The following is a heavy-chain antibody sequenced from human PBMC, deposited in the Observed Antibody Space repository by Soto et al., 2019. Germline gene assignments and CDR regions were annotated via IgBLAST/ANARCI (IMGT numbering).Heavy chain of an antibody. D-gene: IGHD2-2*01. CDR1: GGSISRGPYS. V-gene: IGHV4-39*01. CDR2: FHYSENT. J-gene: IGHJ6*02. Sequence: SETLSLTCTVSGGSISRGPYSWGWIRQPPGEGLEWIATFHYSENTHYSPSLERRVTISVDTSKNQFSLKVTPVTAADTALYYCARQGGYCSSTNCYGYYAMDXWGQGTTVTVSS. CDR3: ARQGGYCSSTNCYGYYAMDX.